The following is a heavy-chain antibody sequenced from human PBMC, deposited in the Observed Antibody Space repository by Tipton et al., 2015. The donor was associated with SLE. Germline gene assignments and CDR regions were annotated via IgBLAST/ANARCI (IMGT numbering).Heavy chain of an antibody. V-gene: IGHV4-59*12. J-gene: IGHJ3*02. CDR2: IYYSGNT. Sequence: TLSLTCTVSGGSISGYHWSWLRQPPGKGLEWIGYIYYSGNTNYNPSLKSRVTISVDTSKNQFSLRVSSVTAADTAVYYCARAGTGTAWGTFDIWGPGTMVTVSS. CDR1: GGSISGYH. CDR3: ARAGTGTAWGTFDI. D-gene: IGHD1-14*01.